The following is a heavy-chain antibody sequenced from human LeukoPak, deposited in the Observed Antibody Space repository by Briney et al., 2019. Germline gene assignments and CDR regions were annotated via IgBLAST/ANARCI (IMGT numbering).Heavy chain of an antibody. CDR3: ASMMYYDGSGSYYNPTYYSDY. CDR1: GGSISSSRYY. D-gene: IGHD3-10*01. Sequence: SETLSLTCTVSGGSISSSRYYWRWIGQPPGKGLEWIGSVYYSGSTYYNPSLKSRVSISVVTSKNQFSLNLSSVNAADTAVYYCASMMYYDGSGSYYNPTYYSDYWGQGTLVTVSS. J-gene: IGHJ4*02. V-gene: IGHV4-39*01. CDR2: VYYSGST.